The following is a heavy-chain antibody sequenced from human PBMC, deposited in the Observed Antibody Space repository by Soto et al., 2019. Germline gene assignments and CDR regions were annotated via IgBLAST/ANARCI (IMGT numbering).Heavy chain of an antibody. J-gene: IGHJ4*02. V-gene: IGHV4-34*01. Sequence: SETLSLTCAVYGGSFSGYYWSWIRQPPGKGLEWIGEINHSGSTNYNPSLKSRVTISVHTSKNQFSLKLSSVTAADTAVYYCARNGYGSGSYYPNFDYWGQGTLVTVSS. D-gene: IGHD3-10*01. CDR1: GGSFSGYY. CDR3: ARNGYGSGSYYPNFDY. CDR2: INHSGST.